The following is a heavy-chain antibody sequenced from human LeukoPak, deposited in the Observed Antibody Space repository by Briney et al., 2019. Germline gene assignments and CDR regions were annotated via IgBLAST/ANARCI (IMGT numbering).Heavy chain of an antibody. CDR1: GGSISSYY. CDR3: ARRLNELGRGGFDP. V-gene: IGHV4-59*01. Sequence: SETLSLTCTVSGGSISSYYWSWIRQPPGKGLEWIGYIYYSGSTNYNPSLKSRVTISVDTSKNQFSLKLSSVTAADTAVYYCARRLNELGRGGFDPWGQGTLVTVSS. J-gene: IGHJ5*02. CDR2: IYYSGST. D-gene: IGHD7-27*01.